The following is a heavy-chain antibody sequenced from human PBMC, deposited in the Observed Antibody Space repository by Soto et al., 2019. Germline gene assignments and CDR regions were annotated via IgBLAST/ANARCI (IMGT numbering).Heavy chain of an antibody. Sequence: QVQLVQSGAEVKKPGASVKVSCKASGYTFTSYGFSWVRQAPGQGLEWMAWISAYNGNTNYAQKFQGRVTMTTDTSTSTAYMELRSLRSDDTAVYYCARALVPYYSYSSCAYWGQGTLVTVSP. CDR2: ISAYNGNT. CDR3: ARALVPYYSYSSCAY. CDR1: GYTFTSYG. D-gene: IGHD6-6*01. J-gene: IGHJ4*02. V-gene: IGHV1-18*04.